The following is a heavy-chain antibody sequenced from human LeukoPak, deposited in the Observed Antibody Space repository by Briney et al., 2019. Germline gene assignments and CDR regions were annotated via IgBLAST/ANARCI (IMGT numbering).Heavy chain of an antibody. CDR1: GYTFTGYY. V-gene: IGHV1-2*02. D-gene: IGHD2-2*01. CDR2: INPNSGAT. CDR3: ARVVSRYCSSTSCPFDY. J-gene: IGHJ4*02. Sequence: ASVKVSCKASGYTFTGYYMHWVRQAPGQGLEWMGWINPNSGATNYAQKFQGRVTMTRDTSISTAYMELSRLRSDDTAVYYCARVVSRYCSSTSCPFDYWGQGTLVTVSS.